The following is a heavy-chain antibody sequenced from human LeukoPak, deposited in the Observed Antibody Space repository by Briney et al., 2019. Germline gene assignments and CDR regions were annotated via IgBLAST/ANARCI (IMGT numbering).Heavy chain of an antibody. J-gene: IGHJ4*02. V-gene: IGHV3-23*01. CDR2: ITGSGDAT. CDR1: GFSFSYYG. D-gene: IGHD2-15*01. Sequence: GGSLRLSCAASGFSFSYYGMIWVRQAPGKGLDWVSAITGSGDATFYADSVKGRFTISRDNSKNTLYLQMNSLRAEDAAVYYCAKLAGQTDSWGQGTLVTVSS. CDR3: AKLAGQTDS.